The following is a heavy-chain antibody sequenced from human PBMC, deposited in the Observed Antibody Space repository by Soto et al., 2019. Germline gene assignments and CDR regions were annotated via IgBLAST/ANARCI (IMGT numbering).Heavy chain of an antibody. D-gene: IGHD3-9*01. Sequence: XVKVSCKASGYTFTSYGISWVRHAPGQGLEWMGWISAYNGNTNYAQKLQGRVTMTTDTSTSTAYMELRSLRSDDKAVYYCARDPTYYDILTGYPFDYWGQGTLVTVSS. V-gene: IGHV1-18*01. CDR1: GYTFTSYG. CDR2: ISAYNGNT. J-gene: IGHJ4*02. CDR3: ARDPTYYDILTGYPFDY.